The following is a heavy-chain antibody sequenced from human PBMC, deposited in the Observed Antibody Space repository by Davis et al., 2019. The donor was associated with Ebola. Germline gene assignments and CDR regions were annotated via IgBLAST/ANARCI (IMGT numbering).Heavy chain of an antibody. CDR1: GFTFSNAW. CDR2: IKSKTDGGTT. V-gene: IGHV3-15*01. Sequence: GESLKISCAASGFTFSNAWMSWVRQAPGKGLEWVGRIKSKTDGGTTDYAAPVKGRFTISRDDSKNTAYLQMNSLKTEDTAVYYCTSFYGDQDYWGQGTLVTVSS. CDR3: TSFYGDQDY. J-gene: IGHJ4*02. D-gene: IGHD4-17*01.